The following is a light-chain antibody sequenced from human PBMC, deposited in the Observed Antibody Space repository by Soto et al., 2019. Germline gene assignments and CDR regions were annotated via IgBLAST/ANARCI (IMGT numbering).Light chain of an antibody. CDR1: QTVRNNY. J-gene: IGKJ4*01. Sequence: EFVLTQSPGTLSLSPGERATLSCRASQTVRNNYLAWSQKKPGQAPRLLIYDASSRATGIPDRFSGGGSGTDFNLTISRLETEDFAVYECQQLSSYTLTFGGGTKVDIK. CDR3: QQLSSYTLT. V-gene: IGKV3-20*01. CDR2: DAS.